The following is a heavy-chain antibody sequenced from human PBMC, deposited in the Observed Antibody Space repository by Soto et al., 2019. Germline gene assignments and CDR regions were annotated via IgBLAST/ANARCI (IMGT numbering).Heavy chain of an antibody. CDR3: ARALFPDVDTYAMDV. D-gene: IGHD5-12*01. CDR1: GFTFRDHA. CDR2: IWNDGSNK. Sequence: GGSLRLSCAASGFTFRDHAMHWVRQAPGKGREWLAIIWNDGSNKFYAGSVQGRFTISRDNSKNTVYLQMNTLSAEDTAVYYCARALFPDVDTYAMDVWGQGTTVTVSS. J-gene: IGHJ6*02. V-gene: IGHV3-33*01.